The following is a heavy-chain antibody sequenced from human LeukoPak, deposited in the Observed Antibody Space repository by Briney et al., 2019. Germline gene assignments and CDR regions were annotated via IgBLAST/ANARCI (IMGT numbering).Heavy chain of an antibody. D-gene: IGHD5-18*01. CDR3: ARGGYSYGPTTFNY. Sequence: PGRSLRLSCAASGFTFDDYAMHWVRQAPGKGLEWVSGISWNSGSIGYADSVKGRFTISRDNAKNSLYLQMNSLRAEDMALYYCARGGYSYGPTTFNYWGQGTLVTVSS. CDR2: ISWNSGSI. J-gene: IGHJ4*02. V-gene: IGHV3-9*03. CDR1: GFTFDDYA.